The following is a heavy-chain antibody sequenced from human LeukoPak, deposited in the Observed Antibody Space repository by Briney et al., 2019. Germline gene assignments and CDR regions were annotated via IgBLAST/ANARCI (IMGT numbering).Heavy chain of an antibody. V-gene: IGHV3-13*05. D-gene: IGHD6-13*01. Sequence: GGSLRLSCAASGFTFSSYDMRWVRQATGKGLEWVSAIGTAGDPYYPGSVKGRFTISRENAKNSLYLQMNSLRAGDTAVYYCARSAAAGDFDYWGQGTLVTVSS. CDR1: GFTFSSYD. CDR3: ARSAAAGDFDY. CDR2: IGTAGDP. J-gene: IGHJ4*02.